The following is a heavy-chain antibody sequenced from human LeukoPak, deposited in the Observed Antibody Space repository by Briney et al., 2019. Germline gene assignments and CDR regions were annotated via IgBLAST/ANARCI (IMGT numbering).Heavy chain of an antibody. CDR2: IYYSGST. D-gene: IGHD4-17*01. J-gene: IGHJ4*02. Sequence: PSETLSLTCSVSGGSISSSSYYWGWIRQPPGKKLEWIGNIYYSGSTYYNPSLKSRVTISVDTSKNQFSLKLSSVTAADTAVYYCARTPHDYGDYVGSRGFDYWGQGTLVTVSS. CDR3: ARTPHDYGDYVGSRGFDY. V-gene: IGHV4-39*07. CDR1: GGSISSSSYY.